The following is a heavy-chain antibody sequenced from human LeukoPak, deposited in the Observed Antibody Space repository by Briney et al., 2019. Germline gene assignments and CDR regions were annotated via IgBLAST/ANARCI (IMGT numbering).Heavy chain of an antibody. CDR1: GLTFSKSA. J-gene: IGHJ4*02. D-gene: IGHD2/OR15-2a*01. V-gene: IGHV3-23*01. CDR3: ARGTALQDY. Sequence: GGSLRLSCAASGLTFSKSAMTWVRQAPGKGLEWVSVISGTGGSTYYADSVKGRFTISRDNAQNTLYLQMNSLRAEDTAVYYCARGTALQDYWGQGTLVTVSS. CDR2: ISGTGGST.